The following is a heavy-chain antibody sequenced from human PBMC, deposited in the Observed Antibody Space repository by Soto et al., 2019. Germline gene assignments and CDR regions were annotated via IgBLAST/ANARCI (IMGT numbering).Heavy chain of an antibody. Sequence: SETLSLTCTVSGGSISSSSYYWGWIRQPPGKGLEWIGSIYYSGSTYYNPSLKSRVTISVDTSKNQFSLKLSSVTAADTAVYYCARRDISGYYYVISDWGQGTLVTVSS. J-gene: IGHJ4*02. D-gene: IGHD3-22*01. CDR1: GGSISSSSYY. V-gene: IGHV4-39*01. CDR2: IYYSGST. CDR3: ARRDISGYYYVISD.